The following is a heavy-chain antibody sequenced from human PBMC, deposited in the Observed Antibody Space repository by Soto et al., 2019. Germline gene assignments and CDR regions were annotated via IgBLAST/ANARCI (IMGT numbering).Heavy chain of an antibody. CDR1: GGSFSGYY. Sequence: SETLSLTCAVYGGSFSGYYWSWIRQPPGKGLEWIGEINHSGSANYNPSLKSRVTISVDTSKNQFSLNLSSVTAADTAIYYCARWVEVSLDYFDSWGQGTPVTVSS. J-gene: IGHJ4*02. D-gene: IGHD2-15*01. V-gene: IGHV4-34*01. CDR2: INHSGSA. CDR3: ARWVEVSLDYFDS.